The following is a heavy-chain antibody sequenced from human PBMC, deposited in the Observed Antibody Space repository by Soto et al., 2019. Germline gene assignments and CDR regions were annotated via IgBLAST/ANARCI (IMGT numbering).Heavy chain of an antibody. J-gene: IGHJ4*02. V-gene: IGHV3-23*01. D-gene: IGHD2-2*01. Sequence: GGSLRLSCAASGFTFSIYAMSWVRQAPGKGLEWVSAISGSGGSTYYADSVKGRFTISRDNSKNTLYLQMNSLRAEDTAVYYCAKVPYIVVVPAALDYWGQGTLVTVSS. CDR1: GFTFSIYA. CDR3: AKVPYIVVVPAALDY. CDR2: ISGSGGST.